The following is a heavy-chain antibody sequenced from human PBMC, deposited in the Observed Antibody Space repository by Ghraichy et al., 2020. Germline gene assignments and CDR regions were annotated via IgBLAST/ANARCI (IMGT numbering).Heavy chain of an antibody. CDR2: TYYRSKWYN. Sequence: SQTLSLTCAISGDSVSSNSAAWNWIRQSPSRGLEWLGRTYYRSKWYNDYAVSVKSRITINPDTSKNQFSLQLNSVTPEDTAVYYCARSRRRRDGYNRDLNWYFDLWGRGTLVTVSS. J-gene: IGHJ2*01. CDR3: ARSRRRRDGYNRDLNWYFDL. D-gene: IGHD5-24*01. V-gene: IGHV6-1*01. CDR1: GDSVSSNSAA.